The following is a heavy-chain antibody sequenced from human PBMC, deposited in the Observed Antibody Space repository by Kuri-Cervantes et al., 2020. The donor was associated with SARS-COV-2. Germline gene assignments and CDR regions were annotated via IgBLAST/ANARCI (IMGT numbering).Heavy chain of an antibody. CDR2: IYTSGST. CDR1: GYSISSGYY. CDR3: AREVGSGSYDY. D-gene: IGHD1-26*01. J-gene: IGHJ4*02. Sequence: SETLSLTCTVSGYSISSGYYWGWIRQPAGKGLEWIGYIYTSGSTNYNPSLKSRVTISVDTSKNQFSLKLSSVTAADTAVYYCAREVGSGSYDYWGQGTLVTVSS. V-gene: IGHV4-61*09.